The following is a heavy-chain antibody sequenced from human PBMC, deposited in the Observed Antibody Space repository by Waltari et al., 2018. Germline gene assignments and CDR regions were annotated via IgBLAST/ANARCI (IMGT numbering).Heavy chain of an antibody. D-gene: IGHD3-10*01. CDR3: ARDPAFGAFDV. Sequence: EVQLLESGGGLVQPGGSLRLSCAASGFSFSGSWMTWVRQAPGKGLEWVAEINPDGSGEYYVESVNCRFTISRDNTKNSLYLQMNSLRPDDTAVYFCARDPAFGAFDVWGQGTVVTVSS. CDR2: INPDGSGE. J-gene: IGHJ3*01. V-gene: IGHV3-7*01. CDR1: GFSFSGSW.